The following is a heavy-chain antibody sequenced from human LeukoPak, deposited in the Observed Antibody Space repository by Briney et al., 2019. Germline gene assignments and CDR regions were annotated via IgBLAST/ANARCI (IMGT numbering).Heavy chain of an antibody. Sequence: SQTLSLTCTVSGGSISSGDYYWSWIRQPPGTGLEWIGYIYYSGSTYYNPSLKSRVTISVDTSKNQFSLKLSSVTAADTAVYYCARRDDFWSGYYGVDYWGQGTLVTVSS. CDR1: GGSISSGDYY. J-gene: IGHJ4*02. CDR3: ARRDDFWSGYYGVDY. CDR2: IYYSGST. V-gene: IGHV4-30-4*01. D-gene: IGHD3-3*01.